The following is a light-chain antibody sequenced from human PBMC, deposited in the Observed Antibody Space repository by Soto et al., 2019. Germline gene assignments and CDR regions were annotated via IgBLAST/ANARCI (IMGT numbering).Light chain of an antibody. V-gene: IGKV1-5*03. CDR3: QQYKAYPYT. J-gene: IGKJ5*01. Sequence: DIHMTQSPSTLSASFVDRVTITCRASQSIGTWLAWYQQKPGKAPNLLISKASSLESGVPSRFIGSGSGTEFSLIINGLQPDHFATCYCQQYKAYPYTFGQGTRLEIK. CDR1: QSIGTW. CDR2: KAS.